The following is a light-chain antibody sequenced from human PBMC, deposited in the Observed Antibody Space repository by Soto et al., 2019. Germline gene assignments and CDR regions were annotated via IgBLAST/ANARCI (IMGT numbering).Light chain of an antibody. CDR1: KSDIYTYDY. J-gene: IGLJ1*01. CDR3: SSYAGSYNV. CDR2: DVS. V-gene: IGLV2-14*03. Sequence: QSVLTQPASVSGSPGQSITISCTGTKSDIYTYDYVSWYQQHPGKVPKLIIYDVSRRPSGVSNRFSGSKSGNTASLHISGLQAEDEADYYCSSYAGSYNVFGNGTKVTVL.